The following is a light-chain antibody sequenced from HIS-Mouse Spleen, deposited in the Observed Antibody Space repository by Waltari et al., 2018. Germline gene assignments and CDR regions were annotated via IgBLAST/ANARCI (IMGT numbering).Light chain of an antibody. CDR2: EGS. Sequence: QSALPQPASVSGSPGPSITIPCTGTSSDVGRYNLVSWYQQHPGKAPNLMIYEGSKRPSGVSNRFSGSKSGNTASLTISGLQAEDEADYYCCSYAGSSTWVFGGGTKLTVL. V-gene: IGLV2-23*01. CDR1: SSDVGRYNL. J-gene: IGLJ3*02. CDR3: CSYAGSSTWV.